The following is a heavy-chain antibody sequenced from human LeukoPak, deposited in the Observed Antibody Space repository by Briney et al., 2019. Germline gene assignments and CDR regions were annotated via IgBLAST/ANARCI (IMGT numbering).Heavy chain of an antibody. D-gene: IGHD6-19*01. V-gene: IGHV4-34*01. CDR3: ARDALVAVAATGKWLDP. CDR1: GGSFSGFY. Sequence: SETLSLTCAVYGGSFSGFYWTWIRQPPGKGLEWIGQINHSRSTHYNPSLKSRVTISVDTSKNQFSLKLSSVTAADTAVYYCARDALVAVAATGKWLDPWGQGTLVTVSS. CDR2: INHSRST. J-gene: IGHJ5*02.